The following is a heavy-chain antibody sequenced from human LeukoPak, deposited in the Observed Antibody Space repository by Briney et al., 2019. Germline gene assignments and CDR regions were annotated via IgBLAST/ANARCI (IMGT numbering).Heavy chain of an antibody. D-gene: IGHD2-2*01. CDR2: IWYDGSNK. V-gene: IGHV3-33*01. J-gene: IGHJ4*02. CDR3: ARDCSSTSCRYFDY. CDR1: GFTFSNHG. Sequence: GGSLRLSCAASGFTFSNHGMHWVRQAPGKGLEWVAVIWYDGSNKYYADSVKGRFTISRNNSKNTLDLQMNSLRAEDTAVYYCARDCSSTSCRYFDYWGQGTLVTVSS.